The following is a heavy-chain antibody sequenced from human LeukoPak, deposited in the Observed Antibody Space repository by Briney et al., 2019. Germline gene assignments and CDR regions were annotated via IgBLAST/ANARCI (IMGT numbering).Heavy chain of an antibody. CDR1: GFTFSSYG. V-gene: IGHV3-30*18. CDR2: ISYDGSNK. J-gene: IGHJ3*02. CDR3: AKDAPIFNDAFDI. Sequence: PGGSLRLSCAASGFTFSSYGMHWVRQAPGKGLEWVAVISYDGSNKYYADSVKGRFTISRDNSKNTLYLQMNSLRAEDTAAYYCAKDAPIFNDAFDIWGQGTMVTVSS.